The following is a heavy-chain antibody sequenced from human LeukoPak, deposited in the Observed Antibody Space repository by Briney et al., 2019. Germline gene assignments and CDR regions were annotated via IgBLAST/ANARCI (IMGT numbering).Heavy chain of an antibody. J-gene: IGHJ4*02. V-gene: IGHV4-34*01. CDR2: INHSGST. CDR1: GGSFSDYH. CDR3: ARSGDCSSTSCYRPRQPIDY. Sequence: PSETLSLTCAVYGGSFSDYHWSWIRQPPGKGLEWTGEINHSGSTNYNPSLKSRVTISVDTSKNQFSLKLSSVTAADTAVYYCARSGDCSSTSCYRPRQPIDYWGQGTLVTVSS. D-gene: IGHD2-2*01.